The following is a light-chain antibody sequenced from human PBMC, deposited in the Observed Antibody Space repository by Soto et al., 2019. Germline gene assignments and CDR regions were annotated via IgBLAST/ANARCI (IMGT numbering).Light chain of an antibody. CDR2: EVI. CDR3: SSYTSSNTLV. CDR1: SSDVGGYDY. V-gene: IGLV2-14*01. Sequence: QSALTQSASVSGSPGQSITIPCTGTSSDVGGYDYVSWYQQHPGKVPKLIIYEVIKRPSGVSHRFSGSKSGNTASLTISGLQTEDEADYYCSSYTSSNTLVFGGGTKLTVL. J-gene: IGLJ3*02.